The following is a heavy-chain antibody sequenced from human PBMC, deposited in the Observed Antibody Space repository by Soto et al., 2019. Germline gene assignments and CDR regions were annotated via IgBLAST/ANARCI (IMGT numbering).Heavy chain of an antibody. J-gene: IGHJ4*02. CDR3: ARGFHGSADY. Sequence: QVQLVQSGAEVKKPGASVKVSCKASGYTFSSNAIHWMRQAPGQRLEWMGWINGGDANTQYSQNFQGRVTLSRDTSAPTAYMELSSLRSEDTAVYYCARGFHGSADYWGQGTLVTV. D-gene: IGHD3-10*01. CDR1: GYTFSSNA. CDR2: INGGDANT. V-gene: IGHV1-3*01.